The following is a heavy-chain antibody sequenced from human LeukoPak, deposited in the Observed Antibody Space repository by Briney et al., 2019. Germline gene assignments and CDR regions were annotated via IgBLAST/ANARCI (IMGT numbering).Heavy chain of an antibody. J-gene: IGHJ4*02. V-gene: IGHV3-74*01. CDR1: GFTFSNYW. D-gene: IGHD1-26*01. CDR3: VREGVGATFDY. CDR2: VNGDGTTT. Sequence: GGSLRLSCAASGFTFSNYWMHWVRQAPGKGLVWVSRVNGDGTTTDYADSVKGRFTISRDIAKNTLYLQMNSLRAEETAVYYCVREGVGATFDYGGQGTLVPVSS.